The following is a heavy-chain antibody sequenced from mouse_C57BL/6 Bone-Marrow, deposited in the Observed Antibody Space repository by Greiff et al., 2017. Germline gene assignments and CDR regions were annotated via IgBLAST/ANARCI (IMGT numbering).Heavy chain of an antibody. CDR1: GYTFTDYE. CDR2: IDPETGGT. CDR3: TRSGKQLRLGDYYAMDY. D-gene: IGHD3-2*02. Sequence: QVQLQQSGAELVRPGASVTLSCKASGYTFTDYEMHWVKQTPVHGLEWIGAIDPETGGTAYNQKFKGKAILTADKSSSTAYMELRSLTSEASAVYYCTRSGKQLRLGDYYAMDYWGQGTSVTVSS. V-gene: IGHV1-15*01. J-gene: IGHJ4*01.